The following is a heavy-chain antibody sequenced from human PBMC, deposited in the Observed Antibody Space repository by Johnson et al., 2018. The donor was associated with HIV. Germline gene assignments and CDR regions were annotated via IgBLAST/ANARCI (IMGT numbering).Heavy chain of an antibody. CDR2: ISYDGSNK. Sequence: VQLVESGGGVVQPGRSLRLSCAASGFTFSSYGMHWVRQAPGKGLEWVAVISYDGSNKYYADSVKGRFTISRDNSKNTLYLQMNSLRAEDTAVYYGAKDVGGWELVLDAFDIWGQGTMVTVSS. V-gene: IGHV3-30*18. J-gene: IGHJ3*02. D-gene: IGHD1-26*01. CDR1: GFTFSSYG. CDR3: AKDVGGWELVLDAFDI.